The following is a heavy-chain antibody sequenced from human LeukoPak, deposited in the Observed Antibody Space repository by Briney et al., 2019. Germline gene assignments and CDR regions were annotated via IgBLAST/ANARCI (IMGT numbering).Heavy chain of an antibody. Sequence: ASVKVSCKASGGTFSSYAISWVRQAPGQGLEWMGGIIPIFGTANYAQKFQGRVTITADKSTSTAYMELSSLRSEDTAVYYCAKVPTALLLGGYFDYWGHGTLVTVSS. CDR2: IIPIFGTA. CDR1: GGTFSSYA. CDR3: AKVPTALLLGGYFDY. V-gene: IGHV1-69*06. D-gene: IGHD2-2*01. J-gene: IGHJ4*01.